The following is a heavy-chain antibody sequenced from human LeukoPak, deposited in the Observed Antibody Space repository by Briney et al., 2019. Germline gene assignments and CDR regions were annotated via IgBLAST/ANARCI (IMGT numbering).Heavy chain of an antibody. CDR1: GFTFSSYW. J-gene: IGHJ1*01. CDR2: IKQDGSEK. D-gene: IGHD6-6*01. Sequence: GGSLRLSCAASGFTFSSYWMSWVRQAPGKGLEWVANIKQDGSEKYYVDSVKGRFTISRDNSKNTLYLQMNSLRAEDTAVYYCAKDNSPSSSDYFQHWGQGTLVTVSS. CDR3: AKDNSPSSSDYFQH. V-gene: IGHV3-7*03.